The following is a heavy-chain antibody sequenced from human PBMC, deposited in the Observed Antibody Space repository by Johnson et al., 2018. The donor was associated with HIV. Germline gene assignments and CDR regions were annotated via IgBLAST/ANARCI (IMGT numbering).Heavy chain of an antibody. D-gene: IGHD3-10*01. CDR3: ARDPGSITLIRGDAFDI. CDR2: IWYDGSNK. CDR1: GFTFRTSG. V-gene: IGHV3-33*01. Sequence: QVQLVEYGGGVVQPGRSLRLSCVASGFTFRTSGMHWVRQAPGQGLEWVAVIWYDGSNKYYADSVKGRFTISRDNSKDTLYLEMNSLRVEDTAVYYCARDPGSITLIRGDAFDIWGQGTVVIVSS. J-gene: IGHJ3*02.